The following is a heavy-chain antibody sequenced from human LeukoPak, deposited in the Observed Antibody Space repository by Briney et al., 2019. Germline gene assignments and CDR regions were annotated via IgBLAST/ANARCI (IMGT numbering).Heavy chain of an antibody. CDR3: ASVPRGYSYGFFFY. D-gene: IGHD5-18*01. Sequence: SETLSLTCTVSGGSISRYYWSCIRQPAGKGLEWIGRIYTSVSTNYNPSLKSRVTMSVDTSKNQFSLKLSAVTAADTAVYYCASVPRGYSYGFFFYWGQGTLVTVSS. CDR2: IYTSVST. CDR1: GGSISRYY. V-gene: IGHV4-4*07. J-gene: IGHJ4*02.